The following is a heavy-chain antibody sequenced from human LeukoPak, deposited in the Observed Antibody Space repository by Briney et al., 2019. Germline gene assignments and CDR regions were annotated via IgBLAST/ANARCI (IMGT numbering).Heavy chain of an antibody. CDR3: ARYERFGFDY. CDR1: GFTFSSYA. CDR2: ISYDGSNK. D-gene: IGHD3-10*01. Sequence: AGGSLRLSCAASGFTFSSYAMHWVRQAPGKGLEWVAVISYDGSNKYYADSVKGRFTISRDNSRNTLYLQMNSLRPEDTAMYYCARYERFGFDYWGQGTLVTVSS. V-gene: IGHV3-30-3*01. J-gene: IGHJ4*02.